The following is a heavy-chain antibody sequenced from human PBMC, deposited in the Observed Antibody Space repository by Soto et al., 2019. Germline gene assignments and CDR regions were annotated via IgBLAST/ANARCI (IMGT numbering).Heavy chain of an antibody. CDR2: VHHTGNT. CDR3: ARGREDNVDHHFGHLFDS. J-gene: IGHJ4*02. Sequence: PSETLSLTCTVSGDSIRDSFWSWVRQPPGKGLEWIGLVHHTGNTNYNPSLETRVTMLIDASANHFSLTLTSVTPADAAIYYCARGREDNVDHHFGHLFDSWGQGTMVTVYS. CDR1: GDSIRDSF. D-gene: IGHD2-15*01. V-gene: IGHV4-59*01.